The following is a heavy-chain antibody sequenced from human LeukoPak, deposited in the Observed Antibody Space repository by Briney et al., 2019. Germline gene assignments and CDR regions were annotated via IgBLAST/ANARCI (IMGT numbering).Heavy chain of an antibody. V-gene: IGHV3-21*06. CDR1: RFTFSSYS. CDR3: ARDYYGDYYFDF. D-gene: IGHD4-17*01. J-gene: IGHJ4*02. CDR2: ISSDSTHI. Sequence: PGGSLRLSCGASRFTFSSYSMSWVRQAPGKGLEWISSISSDSTHIYYADSVKGRFTISRDSAQNSLYLQMNCLRDEDMAVYYCARDYYGDYYFDFWGQGALVTVSS.